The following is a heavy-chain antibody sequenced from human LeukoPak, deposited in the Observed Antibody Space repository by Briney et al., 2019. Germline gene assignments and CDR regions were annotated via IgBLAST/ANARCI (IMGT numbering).Heavy chain of an antibody. D-gene: IGHD3-9*01. V-gene: IGHV4-59*01. CDR1: GGSINNYY. J-gene: IGHJ4*02. CDR3: ARTYYDILTGIYYFDY. Sequence: SSETLSLTCTVSGGSINNYYWSWIRQPPGKGLEWIGYIYYSGSTNYNPPLKSRVTISLDTSKNQFSLKLSSVTAADTAVYYCARTYYDILTGIYYFDYWGQGTLVTVSS. CDR2: IYYSGST.